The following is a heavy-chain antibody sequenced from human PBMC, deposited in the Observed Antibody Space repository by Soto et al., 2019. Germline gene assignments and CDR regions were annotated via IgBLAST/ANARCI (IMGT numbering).Heavy chain of an antibody. CDR3: ARNPFDFWSGYYMSNFDY. D-gene: IGHD3-3*01. CDR2: IYYSGST. Sequence: SETLSLTCTVSGGSISSSSYYWGWIRQPPGKAMEWIGSIYYSGSTYYNPSLKSRVTISVDTSKNQFSLKLSSVTAADTAVYYCARNPFDFWSGYYMSNFDYWGQGTLVTVSS. V-gene: IGHV4-39*01. J-gene: IGHJ4*02. CDR1: GGSISSSSYY.